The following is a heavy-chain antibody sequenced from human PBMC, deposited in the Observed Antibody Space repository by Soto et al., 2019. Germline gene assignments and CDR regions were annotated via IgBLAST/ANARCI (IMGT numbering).Heavy chain of an antibody. CDR3: ARETHRDGSGWYVGIDY. CDR1: GFTFSSYG. V-gene: IGHV3-33*01. CDR2: IWYDGSNK. D-gene: IGHD6-19*01. J-gene: IGHJ4*02. Sequence: QVQLVESGGGVVQPGRSLRLSCAASGFTFSSYGMHWVRQAPGKGLEWVAVIWYDGSNKYYADSVKGRFTISRDNSKNTLYLQMNSLRAEDTAVYYCARETHRDGSGWYVGIDYWCQGTLVTVSS.